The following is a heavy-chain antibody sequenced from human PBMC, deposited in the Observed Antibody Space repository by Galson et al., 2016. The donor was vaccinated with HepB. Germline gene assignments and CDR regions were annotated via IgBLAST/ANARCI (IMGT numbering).Heavy chain of an antibody. CDR2: TYYRSKWYN. D-gene: IGHD5/OR15-5a*01. J-gene: IGHJ4*01. CDR3: AREISVWGFEQ. Sequence: CAISGDSVSSNNVAWHWIRQSPSRGLECLGRTYYRSKWYNEYEVSVKSRITVIPDTSKNQFSLQLKSVTPEDTAVYYCAREISVWGFEQWGQGTLVTVSS. V-gene: IGHV6-1*01. CDR1: GDSVSSNNVA.